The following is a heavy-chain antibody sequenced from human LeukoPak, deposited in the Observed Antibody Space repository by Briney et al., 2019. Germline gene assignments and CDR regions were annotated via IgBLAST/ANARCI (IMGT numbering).Heavy chain of an antibody. CDR1: GFPFRSYE. CDR2: ISGSGSTI. CDR3: AGLVLDY. J-gene: IGHJ4*02. V-gene: IGHV3-48*03. Sequence: GGSLRLSCAASGFPFRSYEMTWVRQAPGKGLEWVSYISGSGSTIYYTDSVKGRFTISRDNAKNSLYLQMNSLRAEDTAVYYCAGLVLDYWGQGTLVTVSS. D-gene: IGHD6-19*01.